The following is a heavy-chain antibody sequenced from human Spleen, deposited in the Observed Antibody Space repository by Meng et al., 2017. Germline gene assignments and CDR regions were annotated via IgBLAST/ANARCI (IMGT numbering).Heavy chain of an antibody. CDR2: IYPGDSDT. J-gene: IGHJ3*02. Sequence: GESLKISCKGSGYSFTNYWIGWVRQMPGKGLEWMGIIYPGDSDTRYSPSFQGQVTISADKSISTAYLQWSSLKASDTAMYYCARQYGSGSYYNWPFDIWGQGTMVTVSS. D-gene: IGHD3-10*01. V-gene: IGHV5-51*01. CDR3: ARQYGSGSYYNWPFDI. CDR1: GYSFTNYW.